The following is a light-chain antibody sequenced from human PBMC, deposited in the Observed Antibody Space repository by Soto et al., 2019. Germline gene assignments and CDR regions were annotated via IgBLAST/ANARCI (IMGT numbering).Light chain of an antibody. CDR1: TSDFVNYNY. CDR3: SSYTGSTDVV. Sequence: QSVLTQPASLSGSPGQSVTISCSGTTSDFVNYNYVSWYQHHPGKAPQLILYEVSNRPSGVSSRFSGSKSGNTASLTISGLQAEDEAYYYCSSYTGSTDVVFGGGTKLTVL. J-gene: IGLJ2*01. V-gene: IGLV2-14*01. CDR2: EVS.